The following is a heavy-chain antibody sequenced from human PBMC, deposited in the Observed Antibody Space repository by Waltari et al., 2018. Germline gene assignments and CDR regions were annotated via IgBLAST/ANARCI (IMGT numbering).Heavy chain of an antibody. CDR3: ARDHGTAMAREFDY. Sequence: EVQLVESGGGLVKPGGSLRLSCAASGFTFSSYSMNWVRQAPGKGLEWVSSISSSSSYIYYADSVKGRFTISRDNAKNSLYLQMNSLRAEDTAVYYCARDHGTAMAREFDYWGQGTLVTVSS. CDR2: ISSSSSYI. J-gene: IGHJ4*02. V-gene: IGHV3-21*01. CDR1: GFTFSSYS. D-gene: IGHD5-18*01.